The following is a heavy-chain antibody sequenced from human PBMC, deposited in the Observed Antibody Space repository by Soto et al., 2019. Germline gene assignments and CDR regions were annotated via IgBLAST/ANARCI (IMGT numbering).Heavy chain of an antibody. CDR2: IHHSGST. CDR1: GYSITRGHY. V-gene: IGHV4-38-2*01. CDR3: ARRIEMTTMKTGMDV. Sequence: SETLSLTCDVSGYSITRGHYWGWIRQPPGKGLEWIGIIHHSGSTYYNPSLKSRVTISIDTSRKQFSLKLTSVTAADTAVYYCARRIEMTTMKTGMDVWAKGPRSPSP. J-gene: IGHJ6*02.